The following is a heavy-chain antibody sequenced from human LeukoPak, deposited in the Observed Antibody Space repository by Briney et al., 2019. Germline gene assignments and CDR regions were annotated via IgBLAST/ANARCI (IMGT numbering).Heavy chain of an antibody. CDR2: IKQDGSEK. CDR1: GFTFSSYW. D-gene: IGHD3-9*01. V-gene: IGHV3-7*03. J-gene: IGHJ3*02. CDR3: ARFTPRYLGAFDI. Sequence: GGSLRLSCAASGFTFSSYWMSWVRQAPGKGLEWVANIKQDGSEKYYVDSVKGRFTTSRDNAKNSLYLQMNSLRAEDTAVYYCARFTPRYLGAFDIWGQGTMVTVSS.